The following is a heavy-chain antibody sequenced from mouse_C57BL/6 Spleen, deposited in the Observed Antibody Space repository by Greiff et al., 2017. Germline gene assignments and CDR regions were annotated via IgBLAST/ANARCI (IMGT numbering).Heavy chain of an antibody. CDR2: ISSGSSTI. D-gene: IGHD2-4*01. V-gene: IGHV5-17*01. CDR3: ARYELRWYFDV. J-gene: IGHJ1*03. CDR1: GFTFSDYG. Sequence: EVQGVESGGGLVKPGGSLKLSCAAPGFTFSDYGMHWVRQAPEKGLEWVAYISSGSSTIYYADTVKGRFTISRDNAKNTLFLQMTSLRSEDTAMYYCARYELRWYFDVWGTGTTVTVSS.